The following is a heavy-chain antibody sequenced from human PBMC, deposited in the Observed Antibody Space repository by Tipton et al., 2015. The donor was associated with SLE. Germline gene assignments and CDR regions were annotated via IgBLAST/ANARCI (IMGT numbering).Heavy chain of an antibody. D-gene: IGHD6-13*01. J-gene: IGHJ5*02. V-gene: IGHV3-33*01. CDR1: GFTFSSYG. Sequence: SLRLSCAASGFTFSSYGMHWVRQAPGKGLEWVAVIWYDGSNKYYADSVKGRFTISRDNSKNTLYLQMNSLRAEDTAVYYCARARLQLVRSWFDPWGQGTLCTVSS. CDR3: ARARLQLVRSWFDP. CDR2: IWYDGSNK.